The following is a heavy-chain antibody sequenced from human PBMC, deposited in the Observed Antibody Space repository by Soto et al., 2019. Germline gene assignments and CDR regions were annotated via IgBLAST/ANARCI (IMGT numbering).Heavy chain of an antibody. CDR2: IIPILGIA. CDR1: GGTFSSYT. CDR3: ARVPGGSHYYYYGMDV. J-gene: IGHJ6*02. Sequence: GASVKVSCKASGGTFSSYTISWVRQAPGQGLEWMGRIIPILGIANYAQKFQGRVTITADKSTSTAYMELSSLRSDDTAVYYCARVPGGSHYYYYGMDVWGQGTTVTVSS. D-gene: IGHD2-15*01. V-gene: IGHV1-69*02.